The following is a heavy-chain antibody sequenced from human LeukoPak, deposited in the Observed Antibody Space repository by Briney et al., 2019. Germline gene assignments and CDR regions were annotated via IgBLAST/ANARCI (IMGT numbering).Heavy chain of an antibody. CDR2: ISYDGSDK. CDR1: GFTFSSYA. D-gene: IGHD2-15*01. Sequence: GGSLRLSCAASGFTFSSYAMHWVRQAPGKGLEWVAIISYDGSDKFYVDSVKGRFTISRDNSKNTLYLQMNSLRAEDTAVYYCKMARILQAYDAVDYWGQGTLVTVSS. J-gene: IGHJ4*02. CDR3: KMARILQAYDAVDY. V-gene: IGHV3-30*04.